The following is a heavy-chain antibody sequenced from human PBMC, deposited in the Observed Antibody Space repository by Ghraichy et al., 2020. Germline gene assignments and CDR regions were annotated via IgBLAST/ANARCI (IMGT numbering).Heavy chain of an antibody. V-gene: IGHV1-2*02. J-gene: IGHJ6*02. CDR1: GYTFTGYY. CDR2: INPNSGGT. CDR3: ARGALSGYYPYYYYGMDV. Sequence: ASVKVSCKASGYTFTGYYIHWVRQAPGQGLEWMGWINPNSGGTNYAQKFQGRVTMTRDTSISTACMELSRLRSDDTAVYYCARGALSGYYPYYYYGMDVWGHGTTVTVSS. D-gene: IGHD3-22*01.